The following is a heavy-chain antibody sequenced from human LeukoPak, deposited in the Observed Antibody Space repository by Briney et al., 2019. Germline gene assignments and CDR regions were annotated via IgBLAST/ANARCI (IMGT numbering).Heavy chain of an antibody. Sequence: PGGSLRLSCAASGFTFSSYSMNWVRQAPGKGLEWVSSISSSSSYIYYADSVKGRFTISRDNAKNSLYLQMNSLRAEDTAVYYCARLSGSTKMTSYFDYWGQGTLVTVSS. J-gene: IGHJ4*02. D-gene: IGHD3-10*01. CDR1: GFTFSSYS. CDR3: ARLSGSTKMTSYFDY. V-gene: IGHV3-21*01. CDR2: ISSSSSYI.